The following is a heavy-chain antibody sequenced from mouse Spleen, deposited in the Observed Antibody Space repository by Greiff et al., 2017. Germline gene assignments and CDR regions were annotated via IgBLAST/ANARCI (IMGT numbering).Heavy chain of an antibody. D-gene: IGHD2-14*01. V-gene: IGHV1-53*01. CDR3: AREGNRYGRGYWYFDV. CDR2: INPSNGGT. Sequence: QVQLQQPGTELVKPGASVKLSCKASGYTFTSYWMHWVKQRPGQGLEWIGNINPSNGGTNYNEKFKSKATLTVDKSSSTAYMQLSSLTSEDSAVYYCAREGNRYGRGYWYFDVWGAGTTVTVSS. CDR1: GYTFTSYW. J-gene: IGHJ1*01.